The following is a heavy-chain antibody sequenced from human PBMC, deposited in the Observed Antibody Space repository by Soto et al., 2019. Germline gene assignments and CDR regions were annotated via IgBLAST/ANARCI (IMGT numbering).Heavy chain of an antibody. J-gene: IGHJ4*02. Sequence: SVKVSCKASGGTFSSYAISWVRQAPGQGLEWMGGIIPIFGTANYAQKFQGRVTITADKSTSTAYMELRSLRSDDTAVYYCARSYSGSHSLDYWGQGTLVTVSS. CDR2: IIPIFGTA. CDR3: ARSYSGSHSLDY. D-gene: IGHD1-26*01. V-gene: IGHV1-69*06. CDR1: GGTFSSYA.